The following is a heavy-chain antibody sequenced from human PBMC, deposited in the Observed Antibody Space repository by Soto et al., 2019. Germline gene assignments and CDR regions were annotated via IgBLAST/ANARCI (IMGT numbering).Heavy chain of an antibody. D-gene: IGHD1-1*01. V-gene: IGHV3-30-3*01. J-gene: IGHJ6*02. CDR2: ISYEGSNT. CDR1: GFTFGTYA. Sequence: VESGGGVVQPGRSLRLSCVASGFTFGTYAIHWVRQAPGKGLQWVALISYEGSNTYYADSVKGRFTVSRDNSKSTLYLQMNSLRPEDTGVYYCARVTPGNNLYYFSGMDVWGQGTSVTVSS. CDR3: ARVTPGNNLYYFSGMDV.